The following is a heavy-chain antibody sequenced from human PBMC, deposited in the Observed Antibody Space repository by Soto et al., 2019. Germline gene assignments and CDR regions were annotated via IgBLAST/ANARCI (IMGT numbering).Heavy chain of an antibody. CDR1: GFTFDDYY. CDR2: ISRSWTTI. Sequence: QVQLVESGGGLVKPGGSLRLSCAGSGFTFDDYYMSLVRQAPGKGLEWVSYISRSWTTIHYADSVKGRFTIARDNAKNSLYLQMNSLRVDETAVYYCERDRRRGLYGPWSHWGQGTLVTVAS. D-gene: IGHD4-17*01. CDR3: ERDRRRGLYGPWSH. J-gene: IGHJ4*02. V-gene: IGHV3-11*01.